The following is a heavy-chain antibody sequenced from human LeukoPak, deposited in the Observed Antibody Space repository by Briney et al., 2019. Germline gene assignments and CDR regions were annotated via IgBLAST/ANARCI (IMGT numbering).Heavy chain of an antibody. CDR2: IYYTGST. Sequence: PSETLSLTCTVSGGSISTYYWNWIRQPPGKGLEWIGYIYYTGSTNYNPSLKSRVTISVDTSKNQFSLKLSSVTAADTAVYYCARSGGYCSSWSLWGQGTLVTISS. V-gene: IGHV4-59*01. CDR3: ARSGGYCSSWSL. J-gene: IGHJ4*02. D-gene: IGHD6-13*01. CDR1: GGSISTYY.